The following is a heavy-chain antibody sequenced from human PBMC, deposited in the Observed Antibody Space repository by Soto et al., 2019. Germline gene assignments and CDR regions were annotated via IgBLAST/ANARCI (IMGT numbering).Heavy chain of an antibody. CDR3: AKTTYYDFWSGYFGAPNYYGMDV. V-gene: IGHV1-69*06. J-gene: IGHJ6*02. CDR2: IIPIFGTA. D-gene: IGHD3-3*01. CDR1: GGTFSSYS. Sequence: SVNVSCKASGGTFSSYSISWVRQAPGQGLECMGGIIPIFGTANYAQKFQGRVTITADKSTSTAYMELSSLRSEDTAVYYCAKTTYYDFWSGYFGAPNYYGMDVWGQGTTVTVSS.